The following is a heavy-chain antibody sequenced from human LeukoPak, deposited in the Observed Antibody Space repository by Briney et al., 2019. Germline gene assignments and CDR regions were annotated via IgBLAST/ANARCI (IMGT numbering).Heavy chain of an antibody. CDR2: IGTAGDT. V-gene: IGHV3-13*01. D-gene: IGHD3-10*01. Sequence: GGSLRLSCAASGFTFSSYDMHWVRQAKGNCLEWVSAIGTAGDTDYPGSMKGRFTISRENAKNSLYLQMDSLRAGDTAVYYCARGLTYGSGRGSDAFDIWGQGTMVTVSS. J-gene: IGHJ3*02. CDR1: GFTFSSYD. CDR3: ARGLTYGSGRGSDAFDI.